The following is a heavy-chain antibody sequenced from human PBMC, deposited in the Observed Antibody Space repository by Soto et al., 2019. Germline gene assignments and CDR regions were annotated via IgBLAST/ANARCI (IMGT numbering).Heavy chain of an antibody. V-gene: IGHV4-59*01. Sequence: SETLSLTCTVSGGSISSYYWSWIRQPPGKGLEWIGYIYYSGSTNYNPSLKSRVTISVDTSKNQFSLKLSSVTAADTAMYYCARGGSGYVWFNEFWGQGTLVTVSS. CDR3: ARGGSGYVWFNEF. D-gene: IGHD3-22*01. J-gene: IGHJ4*02. CDR2: IYYSGST. CDR1: GGSISSYY.